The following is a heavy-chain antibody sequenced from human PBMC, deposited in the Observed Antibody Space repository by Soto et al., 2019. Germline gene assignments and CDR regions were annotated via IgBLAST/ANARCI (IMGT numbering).Heavy chain of an antibody. J-gene: IGHJ6*02. CDR1: GYTFTSYG. Sequence: QVQLVQSGAEVKKPGASVKVSCKASGYTFTSYGISWVRQAPGQGLEWMGWISAYNGNTNYAQKLQGRVTMTTDTSTSTGYTELRSLRTDDTAVYYCARDPPPVDMDVWGQGSTVTVSS. V-gene: IGHV1-18*01. CDR3: ARDPPPVDMDV. CDR2: ISAYNGNT.